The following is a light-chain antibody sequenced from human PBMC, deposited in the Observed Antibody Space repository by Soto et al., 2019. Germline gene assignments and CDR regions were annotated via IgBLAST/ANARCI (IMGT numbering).Light chain of an antibody. CDR1: QHPGCW. CDR3: QQYNTYSAT. V-gene: IGKV1-5*01. Sequence: DIQLTQSPSTLSASVGDTVTITCRASQHPGCWLAWYQHKPGIAPKLLIYDASSLEAGTPSRFSGSGSGTEYTLTITILQPEDFATYHCQQYNTYSATFGQGTKVEI. CDR2: DAS. J-gene: IGKJ1*01.